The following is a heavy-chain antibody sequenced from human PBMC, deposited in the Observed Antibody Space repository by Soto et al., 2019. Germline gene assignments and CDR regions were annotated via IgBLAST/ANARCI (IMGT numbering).Heavy chain of an antibody. CDR3: ARGDSSGYSYGYSLDY. V-gene: IGHV4-34*01. J-gene: IGHJ4*02. CDR2: INHSGST. Sequence: QVQLQQWGAGLLKPSETLSLTCAVYGGSFSGYYWSWIRQPPGKGLEWIGEINHSGSTNYNPSLKRRVTISVDTSKNQFSLKLSSVPAADTAVYYCARGDSSGYSYGYSLDYWGQGTLVTLSS. D-gene: IGHD5-18*01. CDR1: GGSFSGYY.